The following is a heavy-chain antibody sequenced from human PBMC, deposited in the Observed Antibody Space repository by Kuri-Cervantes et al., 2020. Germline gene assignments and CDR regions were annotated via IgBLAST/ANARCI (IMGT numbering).Heavy chain of an antibody. CDR2: IYYSGST. CDR3: ARDRGTGYCGGDCYSSYGMDV. V-gene: IGHV4-30-4*08. CDR1: GGSISSGGYY. Sequence: SETLSLTCTVSGGSISSGGYYWSWIRQHPGKGLEWIGYIYYSGSTYYNPSLKSRVTISVDTSKNQFSLKLSSVTAADTAVYYCARDRGTGYCGGDCYSSYGMDVWGQGTTVTVSS. D-gene: IGHD2-21*02. J-gene: IGHJ6*02.